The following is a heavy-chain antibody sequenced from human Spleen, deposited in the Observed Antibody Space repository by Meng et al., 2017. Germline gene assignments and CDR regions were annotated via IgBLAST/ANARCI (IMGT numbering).Heavy chain of an antibody. D-gene: IGHD2-2*01. CDR2: ITSSSGYI. Sequence: EMQLVESGGGLVKPGGSLRLSCAASGFTFSSYSMNWVRQAPGKGLECVSSITSSSGYIYYADSVKGRFTISRDNAKNSLYLQMNSLRAEDTAVYYCTRDKSVVPAVGTMDYWGQGTLVTVSS. CDR1: GFTFSSYS. J-gene: IGHJ4*02. V-gene: IGHV3-21*01. CDR3: TRDKSVVPAVGTMDY.